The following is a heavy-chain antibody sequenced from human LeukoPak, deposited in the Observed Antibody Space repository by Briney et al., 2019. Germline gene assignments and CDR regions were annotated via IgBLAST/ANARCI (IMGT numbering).Heavy chain of an antibody. Sequence: SETLSLTCAVCGGSFSGYYWSWIRQPPGKGLEWIGEINHSGSTNYNPSLKSRVTISVDTSKNQFSLKLSSVTAADTAVYYCARGLPLRETYYDFWSGLKGFDPWGQGTLVTVSS. V-gene: IGHV4-34*01. J-gene: IGHJ5*02. CDR2: INHSGST. CDR1: GGSFSGYY. D-gene: IGHD3-3*01. CDR3: ARGLPLRETYYDFWSGLKGFDP.